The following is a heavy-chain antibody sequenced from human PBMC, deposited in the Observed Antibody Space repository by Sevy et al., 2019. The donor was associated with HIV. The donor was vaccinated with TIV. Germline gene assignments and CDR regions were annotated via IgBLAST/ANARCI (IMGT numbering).Heavy chain of an antibody. V-gene: IGHV3-48*02. CDR2: ISSSSSTI. CDR3: VRDRRGDSGYDLLDDYYYGMDV. D-gene: IGHD5-12*01. J-gene: IGHJ6*02. CDR1: GFTFSSYS. Sequence: GGSLRLSCAASGFTFSSYSMNWVRQAPGKGLEWVSYISSSSSTIYYADSVKGRFTISRDNAKNSLYLQMNSLRDEDTPVYDCVRDRRGDSGYDLLDDYYYGMDVWGQGTTVTVSS.